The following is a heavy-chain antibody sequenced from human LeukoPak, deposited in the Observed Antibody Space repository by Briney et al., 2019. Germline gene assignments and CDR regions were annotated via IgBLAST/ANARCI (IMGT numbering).Heavy chain of an antibody. J-gene: IGHJ4*02. D-gene: IGHD2-15*01. CDR1: GGSFSGYY. Sequence: PSETLSLTCAVYGGSFSGYYWSWIRQPPGKGLEWIGEINHSGSTNYNPSLKSRVTISVDTSKNQFSLKLSSVTAADTAVYYCARAPGLGYCSGGSCFTKGVDYWGQGTLVTVSS. CDR2: INHSGST. CDR3: ARAPGLGYCSGGSCFTKGVDY. V-gene: IGHV4-34*01.